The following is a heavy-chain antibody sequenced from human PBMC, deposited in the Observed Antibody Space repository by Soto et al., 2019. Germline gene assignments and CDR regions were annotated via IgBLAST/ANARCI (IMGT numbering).Heavy chain of an antibody. Sequence: PSETLSLTCTVSGGSISSGGYYWSWIRQHPGKGLEWIGYIYYSGSTYYNPSLKSRVTISVDTSKNQFSLKLSSVTAADTAVYYCASPRYQLLPDAFDIWGQGTMVTVSS. J-gene: IGHJ3*02. CDR2: IYYSGST. CDR1: GGSISSGGYY. CDR3: ASPRYQLLPDAFDI. D-gene: IGHD2-2*01. V-gene: IGHV4-31*03.